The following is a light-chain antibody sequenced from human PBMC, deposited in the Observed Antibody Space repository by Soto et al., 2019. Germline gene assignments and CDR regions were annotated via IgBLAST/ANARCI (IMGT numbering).Light chain of an antibody. CDR1: SSDVGDYNY. V-gene: IGLV2-14*01. J-gene: IGLJ2*01. Sequence: QSVLTQPASVSGSPGQSITISCTETSSDVGDYNYVSWYQQHPGKAPKLMLFDVSNRPSGVSNRFSGSKSGNTASLTISGLQADDEADYYCSSFTTSSSVVFGGGTKLTVL. CDR2: DVS. CDR3: SSFTTSSSVV.